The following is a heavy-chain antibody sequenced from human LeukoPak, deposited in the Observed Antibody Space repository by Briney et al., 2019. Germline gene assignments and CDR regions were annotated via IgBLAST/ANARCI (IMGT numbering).Heavy chain of an antibody. J-gene: IGHJ4*02. CDR3: AKLLGYCSGGSCYSSFDY. V-gene: IGHV3-33*05. CDR1: GFTFSSYG. CDR2: ISCDGSTK. D-gene: IGHD2-15*01. Sequence: GGSLRLSCAASGFTFSSYGMHWVRQAPGKGLEWVAIISCDGSTKYHADSVKGRFTISRDNSKNTLYLQMNSLRAEDTAVYYCAKLLGYCSGGSCYSSFDYWGQGTLVTVSS.